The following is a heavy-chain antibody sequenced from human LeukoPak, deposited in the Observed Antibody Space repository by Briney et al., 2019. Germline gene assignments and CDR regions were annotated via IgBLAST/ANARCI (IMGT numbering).Heavy chain of an antibody. Sequence: GESLRLSCAASGFTFSDYYMSWIRQAPGKGLEWVSYISSSGSTIYYADSVKGRFTISRDNAKNSLYLQMNSLRAEDTAVYYCAREVRSLAFDIWGQGTMVTVSS. J-gene: IGHJ3*02. CDR3: AREVRSLAFDI. CDR2: ISSSGSTI. CDR1: GFTFSDYY. V-gene: IGHV3-11*01.